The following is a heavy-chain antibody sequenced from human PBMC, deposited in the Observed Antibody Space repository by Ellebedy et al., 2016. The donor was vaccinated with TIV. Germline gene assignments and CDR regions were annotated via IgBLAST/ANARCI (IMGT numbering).Heavy chain of an antibody. D-gene: IGHD3-22*01. V-gene: IGHV3-30*19. CDR1: GFTFSSFV. J-gene: IGHJ4*02. Sequence: GGSLRLSXAASGFTFSSFVMHWVRQAPGKGLEWVAVISYDGSTKFYADSVKGRFTISRDNSKNTLFLQMNSLRPEDTAFYFCARENTYYYEPFDYWGQGTLVTVSS. CDR3: ARENTYYYEPFDY. CDR2: ISYDGSTK.